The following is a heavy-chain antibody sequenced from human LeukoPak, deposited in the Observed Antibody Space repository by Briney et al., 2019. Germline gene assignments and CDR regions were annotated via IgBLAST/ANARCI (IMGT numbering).Heavy chain of an antibody. CDR3: ARANAAAGLYFDY. CDR2: IYYSGST. Sequence: SETLSLTCTVSGGSISSYYWSWIRQPPGKGLEWIGYIYYSGSTNYNPSLKSRVTISVDTSKNQFSLELSSVTAADTAVYYCARANAAAGLYFDYWGQGTLVTVSS. CDR1: GGSISSYY. V-gene: IGHV4-59*01. D-gene: IGHD6-13*01. J-gene: IGHJ4*02.